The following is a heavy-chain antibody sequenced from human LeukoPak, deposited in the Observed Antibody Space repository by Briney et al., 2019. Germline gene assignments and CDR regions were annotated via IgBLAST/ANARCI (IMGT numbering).Heavy chain of an antibody. CDR3: AKEALTYCDYVFDY. D-gene: IGHD4-17*01. CDR2: IWYDGSNK. CDR1: GFTFSSYG. Sequence: GGSLRLSCAASGFTFSSYGMYWVRQAPGKGLEWVAVIWYDGSNKYYADSVKGRFTISRDNSKNTLYLQMNSLRAEDTAVYYCAKEALTYCDYVFDYWGQGTLVTVSS. V-gene: IGHV3-33*06. J-gene: IGHJ4*02.